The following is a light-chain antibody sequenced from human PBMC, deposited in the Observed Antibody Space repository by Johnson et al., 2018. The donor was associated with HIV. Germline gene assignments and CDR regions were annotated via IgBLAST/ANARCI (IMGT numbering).Light chain of an antibody. Sequence: HSVLTQPPSVSAAPGQKVNISCSGSSSNIGNNYVSWYQQLPGTAPKVLIYDNHKRPSGIPDRVSGSKSGTSATLGITGLQTGDEADYYCGTWDSSLSVYVFGTGTKFTVL. J-gene: IGLJ1*01. CDR1: SSNIGNNY. CDR2: DNH. CDR3: GTWDSSLSVYV. V-gene: IGLV1-51*01.